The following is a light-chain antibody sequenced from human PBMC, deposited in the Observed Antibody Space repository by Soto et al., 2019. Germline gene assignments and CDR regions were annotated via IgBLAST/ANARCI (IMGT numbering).Light chain of an antibody. J-gene: IGKJ1*01. CDR3: QQYGSSPVT. CDR1: QSVTNA. CDR2: DVS. V-gene: IGKV3-20*01. Sequence: EIVLTQSPATLSVSPGERATLSCRASQSVTNALAWYQQKPGQAPRLLIHDVSNRATGIPARFSGGGSGTDFTLTISRLEPEDFAVYYCQQYGSSPVTFGQGTKVDIK.